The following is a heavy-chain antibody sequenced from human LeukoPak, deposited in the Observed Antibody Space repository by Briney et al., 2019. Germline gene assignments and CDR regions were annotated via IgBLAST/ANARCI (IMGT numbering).Heavy chain of an antibody. CDR1: GGSISSYY. D-gene: IGHD4-17*01. J-gene: IGHJ6*03. CDR2: IYTSGST. Sequence: SETLSLTCTVSGGSISSYYWSWIRQPAGKGLEWIGRIYTSGSTNYNPSLKSRVTMSVDTSKNQFSLKLSSVTAADTAVYYCARVVDYGDYVGYYYMDVWGKGTTVTVSS. V-gene: IGHV4-4*07. CDR3: ARVVDYGDYVGYYYMDV.